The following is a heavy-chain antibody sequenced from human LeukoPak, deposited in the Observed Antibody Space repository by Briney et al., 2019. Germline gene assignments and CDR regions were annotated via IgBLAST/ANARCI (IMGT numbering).Heavy chain of an antibody. J-gene: IGHJ6*03. V-gene: IGHV3-53*01. CDR2: IYSDNT. CDR3: ARDLLGYNNYYMDV. Sequence: GGSLRLSCTVSGFTVSSNSMSWVRQAPGKGLEWVSFIYSDNTHYSDSVKGRFTISRDNSKNTLYLQMNSLRAEDTAVYYCARDLLGYNNYYMDVWGKGTTVTVSS. CDR1: GFTVSSNS. D-gene: IGHD3-10*01.